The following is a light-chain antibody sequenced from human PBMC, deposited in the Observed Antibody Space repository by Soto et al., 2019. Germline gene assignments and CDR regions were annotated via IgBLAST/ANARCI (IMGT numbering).Light chain of an antibody. CDR1: QSVTTN. CDR2: NAS. CDR3: QQYHNWWT. Sequence: EIVMTQSPATLSVSPGESATLSCRATQSVTTNLAWYQQKPGRAPRLLIYNASTRATGVPARFSGSGSGTEFTLTISSLQSEEFAVDYCQQYHNWWTVGQGTKGDLK. J-gene: IGKJ1*01. V-gene: IGKV3-15*01.